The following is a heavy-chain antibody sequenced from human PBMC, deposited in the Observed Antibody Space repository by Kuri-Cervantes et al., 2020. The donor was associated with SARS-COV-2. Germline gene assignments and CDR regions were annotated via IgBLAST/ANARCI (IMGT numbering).Heavy chain of an antibody. V-gene: IGHV1-2*04. Sequence: ASVKVSCKASGYTFTGYYMHWVRQAPGQGLEWMGWINPNSGGTNYAQKFQGWVTMTRDTSISTAYMELSRLRSDDTAVYYCARGTNINYYGMDDWGQGTTVTVSS. CDR2: INPNSGGT. CDR1: GYTFTGYY. D-gene: IGHD1/OR15-1a*01. CDR3: ARGTNINYYGMDD. J-gene: IGHJ6*02.